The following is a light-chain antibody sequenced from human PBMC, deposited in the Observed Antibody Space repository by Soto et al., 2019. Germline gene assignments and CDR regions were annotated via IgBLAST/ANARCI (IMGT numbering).Light chain of an antibody. J-gene: IGLJ3*02. V-gene: IGLV2-23*02. CDR3: SSYAGDITFVL. Sequence: QSALTQPASVSGSPGQSITISCTGANSDFGSYNLVSWYRQHPGKAPTLIIYEVNKRPSGVSNRFSGSKSDNTASLTISGLQAEDEADYYCSSYAGDITFVLFGGGTKLTVL. CDR2: EVN. CDR1: NSDFGSYNL.